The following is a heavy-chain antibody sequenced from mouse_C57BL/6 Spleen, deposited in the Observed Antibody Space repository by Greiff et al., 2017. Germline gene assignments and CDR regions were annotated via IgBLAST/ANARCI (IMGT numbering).Heavy chain of an antibody. CDR1: GYSITSGYY. D-gene: IGHD3-2*02. Sequence: EVQRVESGPGLVKPSQSLSLTCSITGYSITSGYYWNWIRQFPGNKLEWMGYISYDGSNNYNPSLKNRISITRDTSKNQFFLKLNSVTTEDTATYYCARESSGGGFDYWGQGTTLTVSS. CDR2: ISYDGSN. V-gene: IGHV3-6*01. J-gene: IGHJ2*01. CDR3: ARESSGGGFDY.